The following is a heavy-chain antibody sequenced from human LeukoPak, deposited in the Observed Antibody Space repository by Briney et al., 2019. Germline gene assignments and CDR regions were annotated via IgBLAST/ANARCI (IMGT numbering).Heavy chain of an antibody. V-gene: IGHV4-59*08. Sequence: ASETLSLTCTVSGGSISSYYWSWIRQPPGKGLEWIGYIYYSGSTNYNPSLKSRVTISVDTSKNQFSLKLSSVTAADTAVYYCARTHYGSGSYGYYYYMDVWGKGTTVTVSS. CDR3: ARTHYGSGSYGYYYYMDV. D-gene: IGHD3-10*01. CDR2: IYYSGST. J-gene: IGHJ6*03. CDR1: GGSISSYY.